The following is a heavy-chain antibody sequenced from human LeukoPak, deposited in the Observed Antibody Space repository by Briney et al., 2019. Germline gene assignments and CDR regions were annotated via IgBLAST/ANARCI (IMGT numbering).Heavy chain of an antibody. Sequence: GGSLRLSCAASGFTFDDYAMHWVRQAPGKGLEWVSGISWNSGSIGYADSVKGRFTISRDNAKNSLYLQMNSLRAEDTALYYCAKDMGRGPFPTYYYDSSGYFDYWGQGTLVTVSS. J-gene: IGHJ4*02. CDR3: AKDMGRGPFPTYYYDSSGYFDY. D-gene: IGHD3-22*01. CDR2: ISWNSGSI. CDR1: GFTFDDYA. V-gene: IGHV3-9*01.